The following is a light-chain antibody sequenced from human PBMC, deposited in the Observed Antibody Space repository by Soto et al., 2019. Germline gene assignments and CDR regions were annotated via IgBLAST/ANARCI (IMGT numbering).Light chain of an antibody. CDR1: ESVGDY. V-gene: IGKV3-20*01. J-gene: IGKJ5*01. CDR3: EQYVSSPAIS. CDR2: GAT. Sequence: EIVLTQSPGALSLSPGERATLSCWASESVGDYLAWYQQKPGQAPRLLIYGATKRTSGTPDRFSGTGSETACTLAINTLEPGDFAVYYCEQYVSSPAISFGQGTRLDSK.